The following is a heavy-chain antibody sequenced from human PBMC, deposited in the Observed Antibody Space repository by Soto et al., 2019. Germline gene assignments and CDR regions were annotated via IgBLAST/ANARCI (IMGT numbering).Heavy chain of an antibody. V-gene: IGHV3-7*05. J-gene: IGHJ4*02. CDR1: GFTFSSYW. CDR3: ARVKTYGYGPFDY. D-gene: IGHD5-18*01. CDR2: IKQDGSEK. Sequence: VGSLRLSCAASGFTFSSYWMSWVRQAPGKGLEWVANIKQDGSEKYYVDSVKGRFTISRDNAKNSLYLQMNSLRAEDTAVYYCARVKTYGYGPFDYWGQGTLVTVSS.